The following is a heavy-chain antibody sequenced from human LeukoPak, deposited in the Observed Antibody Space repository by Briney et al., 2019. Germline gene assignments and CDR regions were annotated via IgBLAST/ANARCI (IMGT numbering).Heavy chain of an antibody. CDR1: GFTFSSYG. D-gene: IGHD3-10*01. CDR2: IRSKAYGGTT. CDR3: TGSFGELSFFAY. J-gene: IGHJ4*02. V-gene: IGHV3-49*04. Sequence: GSLRLSCAASGFTFSSYGMHWVRQAPGKGLEWVGFIRSKAYGGTTEYAASVKGRFTISRDDSKSIAYLQVNSLKTEDTAVYYCTGSFGELSFFAYWGQGTLVTVSS.